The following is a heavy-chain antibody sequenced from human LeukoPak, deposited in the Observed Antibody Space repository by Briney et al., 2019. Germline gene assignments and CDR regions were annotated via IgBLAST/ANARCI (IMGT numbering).Heavy chain of an antibody. D-gene: IGHD3-3*01. Sequence: ASVKVSCTFSVYTPTELSMHWVRQAPGKGLEWMGGFDPEDGETIYAQKFQGRVTMTEDTSTDTAYMELSSLRSEDTAVYYCATVFWSGYYIYFDYWGQGTLVTVSS. V-gene: IGHV1-24*01. J-gene: IGHJ4*02. CDR3: ATVFWSGYYIYFDY. CDR2: FDPEDGET. CDR1: VYTPTELS.